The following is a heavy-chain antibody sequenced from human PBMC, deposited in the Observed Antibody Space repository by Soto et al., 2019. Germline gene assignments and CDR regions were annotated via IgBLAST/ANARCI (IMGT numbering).Heavy chain of an antibody. CDR1: GYTFTGYY. V-gene: IGHV1-2*04. J-gene: IGHJ4*02. CDR3: ARFRPYSSGWYHFDY. D-gene: IGHD6-19*01. Sequence: ASVKVSCKASGYTFTGYYMHWVLQAPGQGLEWMGWINPNSGGTNYAQKFQGWVTMTRDTSISTAYMELSRLRSDDTAVYYCARFRPYSSGWYHFDYWGQGTLVTVSS. CDR2: INPNSGGT.